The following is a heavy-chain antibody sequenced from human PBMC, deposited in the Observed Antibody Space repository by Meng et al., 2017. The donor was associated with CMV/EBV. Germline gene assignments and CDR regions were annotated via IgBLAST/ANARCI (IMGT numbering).Heavy chain of an antibody. CDR1: ASTFVGNY. V-gene: IGHV1-2*02. J-gene: IGHJ5*02. D-gene: IGHD6-19*01. CDR3: ARDRVAVAGNHWFDP. CDR2: ITTVSAGT. Sequence: VLIVHLGREMEQTRGSAQALCWVAASTFVGNYSDGLASAHGQGGGWMGGITTVSAGTNYAQKFQGRATMTRDPSISTACMELSRLRSDDTAVYYCARDRVAVAGNHWFDPWGQGTLVTVSS.